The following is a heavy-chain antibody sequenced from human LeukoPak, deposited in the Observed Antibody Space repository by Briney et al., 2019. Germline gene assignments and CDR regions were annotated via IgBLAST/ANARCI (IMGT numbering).Heavy chain of an antibody. CDR2: TRGSGSGMGSGN. Sequence: GGSLRLSCAASGFAFSDFSMNWVRQALGKGLEWVANTRGSGSGMGSGNYYAVSVKGRFAISRDDAKNSLYLQMNSLRAEDTAFYYCARDDNWGFDYWGQGALVTVSS. CDR1: GFAFSDFS. V-gene: IGHV3-21*05. J-gene: IGHJ4*02. D-gene: IGHD7-27*01. CDR3: ARDDNWGFDY.